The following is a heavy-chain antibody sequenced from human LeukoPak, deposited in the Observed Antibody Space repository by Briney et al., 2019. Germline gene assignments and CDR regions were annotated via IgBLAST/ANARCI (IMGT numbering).Heavy chain of an antibody. J-gene: IGHJ4*02. CDR1: GFPFSSYW. Sequence: PGGSLRLSCAASGFPFSSYWMSWVRQAPGKGLEWVANIKQDGSEKYFLDSVKGRFTISRDNAKNSLYLQMNSLRAEDTAVYYCAKEVAAYCSGGSCYSGDRQPVDYWGQGTLVTVSS. D-gene: IGHD2-15*01. V-gene: IGHV3-7*03. CDR3: AKEVAAYCSGGSCYSGDRQPVDY. CDR2: IKQDGSEK.